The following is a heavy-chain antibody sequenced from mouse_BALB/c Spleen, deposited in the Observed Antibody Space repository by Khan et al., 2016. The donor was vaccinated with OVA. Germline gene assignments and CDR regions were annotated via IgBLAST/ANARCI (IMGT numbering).Heavy chain of an antibody. Sequence: EVQLQESGPELVRPGASVKISCTASGYSFTGYFMNWVMQSHGRSLEWIGRINPHIGETFYNQRFKDKATLTVDESSSTAHMELRSLTSEDSAVYYCTRIYRSDFDYWGQGTTRTGSS. CDR1: GYSFTGYF. V-gene: IGHV1-20*01. CDR2: INPHIGET. CDR3: TRIYRSDFDY. D-gene: IGHD1-1*01. J-gene: IGHJ2*01.